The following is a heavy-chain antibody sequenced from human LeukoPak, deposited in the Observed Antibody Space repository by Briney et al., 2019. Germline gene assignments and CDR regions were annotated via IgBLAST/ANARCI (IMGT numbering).Heavy chain of an antibody. J-gene: IGHJ5*02. D-gene: IGHD6-13*01. Sequence: GASVKVSCKASGYTFTTYGISWVRQAPRQGLEWMGWISAFNGNTNYAQKLQGRVTMTTDTSTSTAYMELRSLRSDDTAVYYCARAASPLAAAELDDWFDPWGQGTLVTVSS. CDR2: ISAFNGNT. V-gene: IGHV1-18*01. CDR1: GYTFTTYG. CDR3: ARAASPLAAAELDDWFDP.